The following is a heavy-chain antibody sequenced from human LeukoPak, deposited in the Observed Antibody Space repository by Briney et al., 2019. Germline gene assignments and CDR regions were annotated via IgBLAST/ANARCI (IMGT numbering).Heavy chain of an antibody. D-gene: IGHD4-17*01. J-gene: IGHJ3*01. CDR1: RLTLSGYV. CDR2: ITGAGNHI. CDR3: VRASFGHYGDYGVL. Sequence: GRSLRLSCAASRLTLSGYVMNWVRQSPGKGLEWVSSITGAGNHIYYAHSVRGRFTISRDNAKYSVYLQMNSLRGEDTAVYYCVRASFGHYGDYGVLWGQGTMVTVSS. V-gene: IGHV3-21*06.